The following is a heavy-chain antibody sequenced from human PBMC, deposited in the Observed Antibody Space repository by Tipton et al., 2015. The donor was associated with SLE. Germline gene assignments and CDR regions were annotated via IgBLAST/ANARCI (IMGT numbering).Heavy chain of an antibody. J-gene: IGHJ4*02. V-gene: IGHV3-48*03. CDR2: ISSGGTFI. CDR1: GFTFSSQE. Sequence: SLRLSCTASGFTFSSQEMNWVRQAPGKGLEWVSYISSGGTFIHYADAVKGRFTISRDNAKNSLYLQMNSLRAEDTAVYYCARGFWNGFYIGYFDSWVQGAPVTVSS. D-gene: IGHD3-3*01. CDR3: ARGFWNGFYIGYFDS.